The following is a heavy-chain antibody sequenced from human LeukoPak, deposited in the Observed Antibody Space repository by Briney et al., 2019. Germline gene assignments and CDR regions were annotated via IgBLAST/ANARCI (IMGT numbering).Heavy chain of an antibody. CDR2: ISSSSSYI. V-gene: IGHV3-21*01. J-gene: IGHJ5*02. CDR3: ARALRPGSYHNWFDP. CDR1: GFTFSSYS. D-gene: IGHD3-10*01. Sequence: PGGSLRLSCAASGFTFSSYSMNWVRQAPGKGLEWVSSISSSSSYIYYADSVKGRFTISRDNAKNSLYLQINSLRAEDTAVYYCARALRPGSYHNWFDPWGQGTLVTVSS.